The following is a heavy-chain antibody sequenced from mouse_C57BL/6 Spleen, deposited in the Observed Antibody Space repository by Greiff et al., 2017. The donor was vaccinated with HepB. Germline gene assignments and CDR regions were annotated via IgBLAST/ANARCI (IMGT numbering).Heavy chain of an antibody. Sequence: VQRVESGPGLVAPSQSLSITCTVSGFSLTSYGVHWVRQPPGKGLEWLVVIWSDGSTTYNSALKSRLSISKDNSKSQVFLKMNSLQTDDTAMYYCARQSPYYYGSSYAMDYWGQGTSVTVSS. D-gene: IGHD1-1*01. J-gene: IGHJ4*01. V-gene: IGHV2-6-1*01. CDR1: GFSLTSYG. CDR2: IWSDGST. CDR3: ARQSPYYYGSSYAMDY.